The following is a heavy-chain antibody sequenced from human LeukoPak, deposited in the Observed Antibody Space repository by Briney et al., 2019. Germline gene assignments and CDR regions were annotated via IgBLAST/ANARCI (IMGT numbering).Heavy chain of an antibody. Sequence: PGRSPRLSCAASGFTFSSYAMHWVRQAPGKGLEWVAVISYDGSNKYYADSVEGRFTISGDNSKNTLYLQMNSLRAEDTAVYYCASVYSDSSGYPLYWGQGTLVTVSS. CDR3: ASVYSDSSGYPLY. D-gene: IGHD3-22*01. CDR2: ISYDGSNK. CDR1: GFTFSSYA. J-gene: IGHJ4*02. V-gene: IGHV3-30-3*01.